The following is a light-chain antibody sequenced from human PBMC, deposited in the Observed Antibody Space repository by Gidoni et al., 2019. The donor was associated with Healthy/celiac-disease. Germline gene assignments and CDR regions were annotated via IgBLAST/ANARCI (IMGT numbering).Light chain of an antibody. CDR2: DAS. CDR1: QDISNY. CDR3: QQYDNLPRWT. V-gene: IGKV1-33*01. J-gene: IGKJ1*01. Sequence: DIQMTQSPSSLSASVGDRVTITCQASQDISNYLNWYQQKPGKAPKLLIYDASNLETGVPSRFSGSGSGTDFTLTISSLQPEDMATYYCQQYDNLPRWTFGQGTKVEIK.